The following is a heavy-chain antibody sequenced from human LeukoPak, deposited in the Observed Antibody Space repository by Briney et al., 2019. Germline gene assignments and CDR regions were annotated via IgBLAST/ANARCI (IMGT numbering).Heavy chain of an antibody. CDR3: ARVFDS. V-gene: IGHV4-39*07. CDR1: GGSVSTSDYY. J-gene: IGHJ4*02. CDR2: VFYTGKT. Sequence: SPSETLSLTCTVSGGSVSTSDYYSGWSRHSPVKWLEWIGDVFYTGKTNYNPSLRGRATISIDTSKNQFSLKLTYVTAADSAVYYCARVFDSWGQGTLVTVSS.